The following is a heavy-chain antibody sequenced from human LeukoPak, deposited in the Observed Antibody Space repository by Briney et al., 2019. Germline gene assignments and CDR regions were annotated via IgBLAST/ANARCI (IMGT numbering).Heavy chain of an antibody. CDR3: AKGKSQYAAAAGFDH. D-gene: IGHD6-13*01. J-gene: IGHJ4*02. CDR1: GFTFSSYA. Sequence: GGSLRLSCAASGFTFSSYAMSWVRQAPGKGLEWVSAISGSGGSTYYADSVKGRFTISRDNSKNTLYPQMNSLRAEDTAVYYCAKGKSQYAAAAGFDHWGQGTLVTVSS. V-gene: IGHV3-23*01. CDR2: ISGSGGST.